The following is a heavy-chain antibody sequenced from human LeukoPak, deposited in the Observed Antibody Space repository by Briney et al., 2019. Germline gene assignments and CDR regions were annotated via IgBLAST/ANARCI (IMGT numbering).Heavy chain of an antibody. CDR1: GFTFGDYV. Sequence: GGSLRLSCTASGFTFGDYVMSWVRQAPGKGLEWVGFIRSKAYGGTTEYAASVKGRFTISRDDSKSIAYLQMNSLKTEDTAVYYCTRLRPYYYDSSGSFDYWGQGTLVTVSS. CDR3: TRLRPYYYDSSGSFDY. V-gene: IGHV3-49*04. D-gene: IGHD3-22*01. CDR2: IRSKAYGGTT. J-gene: IGHJ4*02.